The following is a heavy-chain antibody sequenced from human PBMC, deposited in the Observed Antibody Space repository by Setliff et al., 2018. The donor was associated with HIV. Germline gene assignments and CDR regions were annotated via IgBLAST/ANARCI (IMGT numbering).Heavy chain of an antibody. CDR1: GGSVSSSGYY. Sequence: PSETLSLTCSVSGGSVSSSGYYWSWIRQSAEKGLEWIGHIYTSGSTNYNPSLKSRVTISVDTSKNQFSLKLSSVTAADTAVYYCARWGEPAQKAFDLWGQGTMVTVSS. V-gene: IGHV4-61*10. J-gene: IGHJ3*01. CDR3: ARWGEPAQKAFDL. CDR2: IYTSGST. D-gene: IGHD3-16*01.